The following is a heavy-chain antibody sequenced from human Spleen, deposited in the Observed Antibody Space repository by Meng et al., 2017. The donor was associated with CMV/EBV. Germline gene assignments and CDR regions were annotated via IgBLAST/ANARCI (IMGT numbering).Heavy chain of an antibody. J-gene: IGHJ4*02. Sequence: GSLRLSCTVSGASNRSGNYLWGWIRQPPGKGLEWIASTHYSGSTYYNQSLKSRVTPSVDTSKNQFSLKFSSVTAANTAVYYCVRVVVPDDRFYYFDYWGQGTLVTVSS. D-gene: IGHD2-21*01. CDR1: GASNRSGNYL. CDR3: VRVVVPDDRFYYFDY. CDR2: THYSGST. V-gene: IGHV4-39*07.